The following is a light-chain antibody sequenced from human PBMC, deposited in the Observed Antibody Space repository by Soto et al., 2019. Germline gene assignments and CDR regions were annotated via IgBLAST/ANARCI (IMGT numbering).Light chain of an antibody. Sequence: DIQMTQSPSTLSASVGDRVAITCRASQSINNWLAWYQLKPGKAPKLLIYDASTLESGVPSRFSGSGSGTEFTLTISSLQPDDFATYYCQQYASYSPTFSQGTKVDNK. J-gene: IGKJ1*01. V-gene: IGKV1-5*01. CDR1: QSINNW. CDR3: QQYASYSPT. CDR2: DAS.